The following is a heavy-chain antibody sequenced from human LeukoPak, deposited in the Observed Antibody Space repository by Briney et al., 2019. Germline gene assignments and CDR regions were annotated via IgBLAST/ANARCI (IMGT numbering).Heavy chain of an antibody. CDR2: IWFDGRNE. D-gene: IGHD5-18*01. CDR3: GRDSSRGYTYNYVDY. CDR1: GFTFSNYA. J-gene: IGHJ4*02. V-gene: IGHV3-33*01. Sequence: PGGSLRLSCAASGFTFSNYAMHWVRQAPGRGLEWVAIIWFDGRNEYYVDSVKGRFTISRDNSKNTLYLQMNSLKAEDTAVFYCGRDSSRGYTYNYVDYWGQGTLVSVSS.